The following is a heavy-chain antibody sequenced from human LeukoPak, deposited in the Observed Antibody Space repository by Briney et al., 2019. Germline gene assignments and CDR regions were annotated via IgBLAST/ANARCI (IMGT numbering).Heavy chain of an antibody. J-gene: IGHJ5*02. CDR2: IIPIFGTA. V-gene: IGHV1-69*05. CDR1: GGTFSSYA. Sequence: GASVTVSCKASGGTFSSYAISWVRQAPGQGLEWMGGIIPIFGTANYAQKFQGRVTITTDESTSTAYMELSSLRSEDTAVYYCARGGSSSLLYNWFDPWGQGTLVTVSS. CDR3: ARGGSSSLLYNWFDP. D-gene: IGHD6-13*01.